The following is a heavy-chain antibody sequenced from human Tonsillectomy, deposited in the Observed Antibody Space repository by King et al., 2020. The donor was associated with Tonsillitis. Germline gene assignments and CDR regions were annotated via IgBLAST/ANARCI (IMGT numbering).Heavy chain of an antibody. D-gene: IGHD3-10*01. CDR3: AKERISMVRGVISPDYGMDV. CDR2: IRYDGSKK. J-gene: IGHJ6*02. CDR1: GFTFSTYG. Sequence: HVQLVESGGGVVQPGGSLRLSCAASGFTFSTYGMHWVRQAPGNGLEWVAFIRYDGSKKYYADSVKGRFTISRDNSKNTLYVQMNSLRAEDTAVYYCAKERISMVRGVISPDYGMDVWGRGTTVTVS. V-gene: IGHV3-30*02.